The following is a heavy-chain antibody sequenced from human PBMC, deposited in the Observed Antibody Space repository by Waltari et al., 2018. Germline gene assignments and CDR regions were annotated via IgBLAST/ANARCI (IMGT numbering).Heavy chain of an antibody. D-gene: IGHD3-10*01. CDR1: GFTFSSYS. CDR2: ISSSSSTI. CDR3: ARDPAGVRGVWIPGSGHYFDY. V-gene: IGHV3-48*01. J-gene: IGHJ4*02. Sequence: EVQLVESGGGLVQPGGSLRLSCAASGFTFSSYSMNWVRQAPGKGMEWVSYISSSSSTIYYADSVKVGFTISRDNAKNSLYLQMNSLRAEDTAVYYCARDPAGVRGVWIPGSGHYFDYWGQGTLVTVSS.